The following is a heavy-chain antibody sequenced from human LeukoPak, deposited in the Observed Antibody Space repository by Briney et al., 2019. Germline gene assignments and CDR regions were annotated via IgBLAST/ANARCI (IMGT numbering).Heavy chain of an antibody. Sequence: GGSLRLSRSASGFAFSTYWMSWVRQAPGKGLEWVANMKRDGSEIYYVDSVKGRFTISRDNAKNSLFLQMNSLRAEDTAVYYCARASKPDYWGQGTLVTVSS. J-gene: IGHJ4*02. CDR1: GFAFSTYW. CDR2: MKRDGSEI. V-gene: IGHV3-7*01. CDR3: ARASKPDY.